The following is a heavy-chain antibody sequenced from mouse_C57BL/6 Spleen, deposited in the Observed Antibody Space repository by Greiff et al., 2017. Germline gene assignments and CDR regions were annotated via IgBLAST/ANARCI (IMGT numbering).Heavy chain of an antibody. CDR3: ATGASHATFHY. Sequence: VQLQQSGAELVRPGASVKLSCTASGYTIKDDYMNWVKQRPEQGLEWIGWIYPGNGDTEYAEKFKGKATLTADTSSSTAYLQLSSLTSEDSAVYYCATGASHATFHYWGQGTTLTVSS. D-gene: IGHD3-2*02. J-gene: IGHJ2*01. CDR1: GYTIKDDY. CDR2: IYPGNGDT. V-gene: IGHV14-4*01.